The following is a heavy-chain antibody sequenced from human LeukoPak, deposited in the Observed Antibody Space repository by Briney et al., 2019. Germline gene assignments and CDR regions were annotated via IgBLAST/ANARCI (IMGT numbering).Heavy chain of an antibody. J-gene: IGHJ5*02. CDR3: ARDNLVVVPAATSWWFDP. D-gene: IGHD2-2*01. CDR2: ISAYNGNT. CDR1: GYTFTSCG. Sequence: ASVKVSCKASGYTFTSCGISWVRQAPGQGLEWMGWISAYNGNTNYAQKLQGRVNMTTDTSTSTAYMELRSLRSDDTAVYYCARDNLVVVPAATSWWFDPWGQGTLVTVSS. V-gene: IGHV1-18*01.